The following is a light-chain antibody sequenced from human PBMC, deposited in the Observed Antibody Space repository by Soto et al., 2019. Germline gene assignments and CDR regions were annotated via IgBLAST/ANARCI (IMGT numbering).Light chain of an antibody. J-gene: IGKJ4*01. Sequence: DIQMTQSPASLSASLGDRVTITCRSSQSMRSYLNWYQPKPGKAPKLLIYAASSLQSGVPSRFSGSGSGTDFTLTILSLQPEAFEPYYYQQTYVTPHTFCEATQLEIK. CDR3: QQTYVTPHT. V-gene: IGKV1-39*01. CDR2: AAS. CDR1: QSMRSY.